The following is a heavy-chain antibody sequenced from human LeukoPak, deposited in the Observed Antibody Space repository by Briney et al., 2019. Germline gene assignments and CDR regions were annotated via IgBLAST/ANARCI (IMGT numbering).Heavy chain of an antibody. CDR2: IYYGRTT. Sequence: SETLSLTCTVSAGSITSGSHHWGWIRQSPGRGLEWIGSIYYGRTTYYSPSLNSRVTISVVTSNNQFSLQLNSVTAADTAVYYCVRHDGRGGATMGALDSWGQGSLVTVSS. V-gene: IGHV4-39*01. CDR1: AGSITSGSHH. CDR3: VRHDGRGGATMGALDS. J-gene: IGHJ4*02. D-gene: IGHD5-12*01.